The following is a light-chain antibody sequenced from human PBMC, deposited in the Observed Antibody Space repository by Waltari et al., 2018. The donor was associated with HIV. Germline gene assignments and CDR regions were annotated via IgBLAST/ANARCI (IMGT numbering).Light chain of an antibody. Sequence: EIVMTQSPLSLTVTPGEPASISCTSSQSLVHTDGRSCLDWYLQKPGQSPQLLIYLGSNRASGVPERFSGSGSGRDFTLKISAVAPEDVGTYYCMQALQTPTFGQGTRVEVK. CDR2: LGS. CDR3: MQALQTPT. CDR1: QSLVHTDGRSC. V-gene: IGKV2-28*01. J-gene: IGKJ1*01.